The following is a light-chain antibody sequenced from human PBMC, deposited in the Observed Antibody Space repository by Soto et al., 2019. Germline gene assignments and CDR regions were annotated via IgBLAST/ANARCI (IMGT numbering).Light chain of an antibody. Sequence: MTQSPVTLSVYPGERATLSCRASQSIGSNLARYQQKPAKPPRLLIYDASTRATGIPARFSGSGSGTEFTLTISSLQSVDFVVSDCEQYNNWPPLTCGGGTKVVIK. V-gene: IGKV3-15*01. CDR1: QSIGSN. CDR3: EQYNNWPPLT. J-gene: IGKJ4*01. CDR2: DAS.